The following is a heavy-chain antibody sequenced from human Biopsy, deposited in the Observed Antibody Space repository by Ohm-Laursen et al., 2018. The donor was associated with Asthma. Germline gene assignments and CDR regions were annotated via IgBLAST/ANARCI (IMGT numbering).Heavy chain of an antibody. J-gene: IGHJ4*02. D-gene: IGHD4-17*01. V-gene: IGHV1-24*01. Sequence: GPSVKASCKVSGYSLTDLSMYWVRQAPGQGLEWMGGHDHEEGGTVNAWRFQGRVTMAEDTSTDTAYMELSSLSSDDTAVYYCASDFPKDYVRYNFQFWGQGTLVTVSS. CDR3: ASDFPKDYVRYNFQF. CDR2: HDHEEGGT. CDR1: GYSLTDLS.